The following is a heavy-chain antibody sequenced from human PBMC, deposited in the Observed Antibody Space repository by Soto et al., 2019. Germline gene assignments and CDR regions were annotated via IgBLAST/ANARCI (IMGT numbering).Heavy chain of an antibody. V-gene: IGHV4-39*01. CDR2: IYYSGST. D-gene: IGHD3-3*01. Sequence: PSETLSLTCTVSGCSISRSSYYWGWIRQPPGKGLEWIGSIYYSGSTYYNPSLKSRVTISVDTSKNQFSLKLSSVTAADTAVYYCAVSYDFWSGYMDVWGKGTTVTVSS. CDR1: GCSISRSSYY. CDR3: AVSYDFWSGYMDV. J-gene: IGHJ6*03.